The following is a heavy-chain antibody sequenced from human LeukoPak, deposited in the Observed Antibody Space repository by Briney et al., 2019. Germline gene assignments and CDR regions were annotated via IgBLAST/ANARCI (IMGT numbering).Heavy chain of an antibody. Sequence: PGGSLRLSCAASGFTFSSYAMSCVRQAPGKGLEWVSAISGSGGSTYYADSVKGRFTISRDNSKNTLYLQMNSLRAEDTAVYYCAKDRAIPPYCGGDCYPGDAFDIWGQGTMVTVSS. D-gene: IGHD2-21*02. J-gene: IGHJ3*02. CDR2: ISGSGGST. CDR3: AKDRAIPPYCGGDCYPGDAFDI. V-gene: IGHV3-23*01. CDR1: GFTFSSYA.